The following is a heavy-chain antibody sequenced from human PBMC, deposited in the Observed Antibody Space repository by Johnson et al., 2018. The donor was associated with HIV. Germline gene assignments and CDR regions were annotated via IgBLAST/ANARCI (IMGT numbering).Heavy chain of an antibody. J-gene: IGHJ3*01. V-gene: IGHV3-20*04. CDR3: ARHSQPIEYRSWDAFDV. Sequence: VQLVESGGVVVQPGGSLRLSCETSRFTFDDFAMSWVRQAPGKGLEWVSDINWNGGSTGYADSVKGRFTISRDSAKNSLYLQMNSLRAEDTALYYCARHSQPIEYRSWDAFDVWGLGTMVTVSS. D-gene: IGHD6-19*01. CDR2: INWNGGST. CDR1: RFTFDDFA.